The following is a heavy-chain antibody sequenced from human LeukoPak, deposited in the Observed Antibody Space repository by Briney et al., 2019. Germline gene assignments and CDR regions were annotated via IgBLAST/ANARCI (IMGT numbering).Heavy chain of an antibody. J-gene: IGHJ4*02. CDR1: GFTFSSYA. CDR2: IKQDGGEK. D-gene: IGHD4-11*01. Sequence: GGSLRLSCAASGFTFSSYAMHWVRQAPGKGLEWVANIKQDGGEKFYVDSVKGRFTISRDNAKNSLYLQMNSLRAEDTAVYYCAREDHSNYNYWGQGTLVTVSS. V-gene: IGHV3-7*01. CDR3: AREDHSNYNY.